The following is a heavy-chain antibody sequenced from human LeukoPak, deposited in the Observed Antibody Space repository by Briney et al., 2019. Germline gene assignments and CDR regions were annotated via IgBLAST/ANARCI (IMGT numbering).Heavy chain of an antibody. CDR3: AALQRPAAIDY. CDR2: INHSGST. CDR1: GGSFSGCY. Sequence: SETLSLTCAVYGGSFSGCYWSWIRQPPGKGLEWIGEINHSGSTNYNPSLKSRVTISVDTSKNQFSLKLGSVTAADTAVYYCAALQRPAAIDYWGQGTLVTVSS. D-gene: IGHD2-2*01. V-gene: IGHV4-34*01. J-gene: IGHJ4*02.